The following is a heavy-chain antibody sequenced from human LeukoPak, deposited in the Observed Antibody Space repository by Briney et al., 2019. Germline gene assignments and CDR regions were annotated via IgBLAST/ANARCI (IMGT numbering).Heavy chain of an antibody. CDR2: ITDSGDTT. CDR1: GLTLYNYA. Sequence: GGSPRLSCGASGLTLYNYAMIWVRQAPGKGREGVSGITDSGDTTCYAGSVTSRLTVSRDNSRNTLYLQMNRLRVEDMAIYHCAKNPHQVRGGEGYGMDVWGQGTTVSVSS. J-gene: IGHJ6*02. CDR3: AKNPHQVRGGEGYGMDV. V-gene: IGHV3-23*01. D-gene: IGHD3-10*01.